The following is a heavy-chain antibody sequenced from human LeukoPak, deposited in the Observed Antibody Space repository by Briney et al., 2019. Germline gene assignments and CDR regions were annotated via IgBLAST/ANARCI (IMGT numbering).Heavy chain of an antibody. CDR1: GGTFSSYA. V-gene: IGHV1-69*13. Sequence: SVKVSCKASGGTFSSYAISWVRQAPGQGLEWMGGIIPIFGTANYAQKFQGRVTITADESTSTAYMELSSLRSEDTAVYYCATEFYYYSNGFYYKGYYWGQGNLVTVSS. J-gene: IGHJ4*01. CDR2: IIPIFGTA. CDR3: ATEFYYYSNGFYYKGYY. D-gene: IGHD3-22*01.